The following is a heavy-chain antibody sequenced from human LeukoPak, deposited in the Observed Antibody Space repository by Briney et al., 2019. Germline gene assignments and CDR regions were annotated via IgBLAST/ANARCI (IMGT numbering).Heavy chain of an antibody. Sequence: GGSLRLSCAASGFTFSSYGINWVRQAPGKGLEWVSYISDSSSAIYYADSVKGRFTISRDNAKNSLYLQMNSLRAEDTAVYYCARVYRNEEDFWTPNNYMDVWGKGTTVTVSS. CDR2: ISDSSSAI. CDR3: ARVYRNEEDFWTPNNYMDV. CDR1: GFTFSSYG. V-gene: IGHV3-48*01. D-gene: IGHD3/OR15-3a*01. J-gene: IGHJ6*04.